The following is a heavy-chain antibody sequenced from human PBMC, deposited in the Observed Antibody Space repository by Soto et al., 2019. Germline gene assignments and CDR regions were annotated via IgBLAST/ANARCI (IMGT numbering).Heavy chain of an antibody. J-gene: IGHJ4*02. Sequence: ASVKVSCKVSGYTLTELSMHWVRQAPGKGLEWMGGFDPEDGETIYAQKFQGRVTMTEDTSTDTAYMDLNSLRSEDTAVYYCAKCGSGYHSCYFDYWGQGTLVTVSS. CDR3: AKCGSGYHSCYFDY. CDR1: GYTLTELS. D-gene: IGHD5-12*01. CDR2: FDPEDGET. V-gene: IGHV1-24*01.